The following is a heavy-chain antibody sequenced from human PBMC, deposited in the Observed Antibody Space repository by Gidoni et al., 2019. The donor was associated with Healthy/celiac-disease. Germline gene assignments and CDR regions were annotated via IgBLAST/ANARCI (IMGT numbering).Heavy chain of an antibody. CDR3: AKDLNLLSGQSTYY. V-gene: IGHV3-23*01. CDR2: ISCSGGST. J-gene: IGHJ4*02. D-gene: IGHD1-26*01. Sequence: EGQLLESGGGWVQHGGSLRLACAASGSTLSSYAMSWVRQAPGKGLEWFSAISCSGGSTSYADSVKGRFTISRDNSKNTLYLQMNSLRAEDTAVYYCAKDLNLLSGQSTYYWGQGTLVTVSS. CDR1: GSTLSSYA.